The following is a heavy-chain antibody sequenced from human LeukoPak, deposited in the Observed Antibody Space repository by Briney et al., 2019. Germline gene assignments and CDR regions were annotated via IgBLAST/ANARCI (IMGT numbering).Heavy chain of an antibody. V-gene: IGHV1-46*01. Sequence: ASVKVSCKASGYTFSNYDMNWVRQAPGQGLEWMGMITPSGGISYAQKFQGRVTMTRDMSTNTVYMELSSLRSEDTAVYYCARGILWFGDDVWGKGTTVTISS. J-gene: IGHJ6*04. D-gene: IGHD3-10*01. CDR2: ITPSGGI. CDR1: GYTFSNYD. CDR3: ARGILWFGDDV.